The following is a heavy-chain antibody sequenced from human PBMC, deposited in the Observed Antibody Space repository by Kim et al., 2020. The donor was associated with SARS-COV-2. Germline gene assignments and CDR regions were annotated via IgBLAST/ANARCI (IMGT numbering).Heavy chain of an antibody. CDR2: IYPGDSDT. Sequence: GESLKISCKGSGYSFTSYWIGWVRQMPGKGLEWMGIIYPGDSDTRYSPSFQGQVTISADKSISTAYLQWSSLKASDTAMYYCARHRRGYLRRVRYYYYGMDVWGQGTTVTVSS. D-gene: IGHD3-3*01. CDR3: ARHRRGYLRRVRYYYYGMDV. V-gene: IGHV5-51*01. J-gene: IGHJ6*02. CDR1: GYSFTSYW.